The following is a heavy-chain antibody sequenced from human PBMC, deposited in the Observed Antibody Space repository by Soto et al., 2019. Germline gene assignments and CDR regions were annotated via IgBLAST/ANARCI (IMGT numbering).Heavy chain of an antibody. D-gene: IGHD2-15*01. CDR3: ARDKGVVVAANTPVDY. CDR1: GYTFTSYG. CDR2: ISAYNGNT. J-gene: IGHJ4*02. V-gene: IGHV1-18*01. Sequence: QVQLVQSGAEVKKPGASVKVSCKASGYTFTSYGISWVRQAPGQGLAWMGWISAYNGNTNYAQKLKGRDTMTTDTSTSTAYMELRSLRSDDTAVYYCARDKGVVVAANTPVDYWGQGTLVTVSS.